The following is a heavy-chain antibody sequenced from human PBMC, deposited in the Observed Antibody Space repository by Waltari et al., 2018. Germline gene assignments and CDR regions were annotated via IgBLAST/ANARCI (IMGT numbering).Heavy chain of an antibody. CDR1: DFSISTNYY. CDR3: ARDGGSYLGLYYYYGMDV. CDR2: INPNSGGT. Sequence: QLQESGPGLVKPSETLSLTCDVSDFSISTNYYWGWIRQPPGKGLEWMGWINPNSGGTNYAQKFQGRVTMTRDTSISTAYMELSRLRSDDTAVYYCARDGGSYLGLYYYYGMDVWGQGTTVTVSS. D-gene: IGHD1-26*01. V-gene: IGHV1-2*02. J-gene: IGHJ6*02.